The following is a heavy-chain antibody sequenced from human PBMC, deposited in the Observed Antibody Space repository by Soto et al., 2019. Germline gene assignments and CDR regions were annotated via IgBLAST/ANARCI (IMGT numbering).Heavy chain of an antibody. CDR3: AKVSGEYSSSWYGAFDI. D-gene: IGHD6-13*01. CDR1: GFTFSSYA. V-gene: IGHV3-23*01. CDR2: ISGSGGST. Sequence: GGSLRLSCAASGFTFSSYAMSWVRQAPGKGLEWVSAISGSGGSTYYADSVKGRFTISRDNSKNTLYLQMNSLRAEDTAVYYCAKVSGEYSSSWYGAFDIWGQGTMVTVSS. J-gene: IGHJ3*02.